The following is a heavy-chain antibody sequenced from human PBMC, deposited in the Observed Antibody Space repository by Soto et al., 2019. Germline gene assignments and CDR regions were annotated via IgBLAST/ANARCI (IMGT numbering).Heavy chain of an antibody. CDR2: LYYSGSS. D-gene: IGHD3-9*01. CDR3: ARGDYDVLTGYLSPGDF. J-gene: IGHJ4*02. CDR1: GASISSSSYY. Sequence: SETLSLTCTASGASISSSSYYWGWIRQPPGKGLECIGYLYYSGSSYYNPSLKSRVTISVDRSKNQFSLKVSSVTAADTAVYYCARGDYDVLTGYLSPGDFWGQGTLVTVSS. V-gene: IGHV4-39*01.